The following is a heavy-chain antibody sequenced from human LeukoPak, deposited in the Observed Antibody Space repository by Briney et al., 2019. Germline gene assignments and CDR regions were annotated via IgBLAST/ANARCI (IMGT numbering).Heavy chain of an antibody. V-gene: IGHV4-34*01. CDR2: IHPSGIF. J-gene: IGHJ4*02. Sequence: QPSDTLSLTCAVYGGSCDDYYCSWLRQPPGKGLEWIGEIHPSGIFYYNSSLLSRVTISIDTSKSQFSLRLTSVTAADTAFYYCARGRDRSKAGDHWGQGSLVTVSS. CDR3: ARGRDRSKAGDH. CDR1: GGSCDDYY. D-gene: IGHD5-24*01.